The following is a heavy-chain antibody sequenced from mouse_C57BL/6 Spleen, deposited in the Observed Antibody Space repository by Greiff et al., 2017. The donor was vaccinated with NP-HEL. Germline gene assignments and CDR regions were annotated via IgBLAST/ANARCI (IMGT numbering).Heavy chain of an antibody. CDR2: IYPRSGNT. CDR1: GYTFTSYG. J-gene: IGHJ1*03. D-gene: IGHD2-5*01. V-gene: IGHV1-81*01. Sequence: VQLQESGAELARPGASVKLSCKASGYTFTSYGISWVKQRTGQGLEWIGEIYPRSGNTYYNEKFKGKATLTADKSSSTAYMELRSLTSEDSAVYFCGYSNYGYFDVWGTGTTVTVSS. CDR3: GYSNYGYFDV.